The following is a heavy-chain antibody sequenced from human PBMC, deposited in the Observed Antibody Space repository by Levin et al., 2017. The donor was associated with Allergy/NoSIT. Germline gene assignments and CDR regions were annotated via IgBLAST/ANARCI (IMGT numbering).Heavy chain of an antibody. CDR2: IYYNGIT. Sequence: NPSETLSLTCTVSGGSIYNGDYYWTWVRQPPGKGLEWIGYIYYNGITYYSPSLKSRVTISVNTSKNHFSLNLSSVTAADTAFYYCARMTRRIIIPDYFDYWGQGTLVTVSS. V-gene: IGHV4-30-4*01. CDR1: GGSIYNGDYY. CDR3: ARMTRRIIIPDYFDY. J-gene: IGHJ4*02. D-gene: IGHD3-10*01.